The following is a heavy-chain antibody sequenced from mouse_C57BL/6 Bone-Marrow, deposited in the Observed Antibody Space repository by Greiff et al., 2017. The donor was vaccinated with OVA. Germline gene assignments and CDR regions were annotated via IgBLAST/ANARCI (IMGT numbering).Heavy chain of an antibody. CDR2: IYPRSGNT. CDR1: GYTFTSYG. J-gene: IGHJ3*01. CDR3: ARRDVFYYGSSSWFAY. V-gene: IGHV1-81*01. D-gene: IGHD1-1*01. Sequence: VQLQQSGAELARPGASVKLSCKASGYTFTSYGISWVKQRTGQGLEWIGEIYPRSGNTYYNEKFKGKATLTADKSSSTAYRELRSLTSEDSAVYFCARRDVFYYGSSSWFAYWGQGTLVTASA.